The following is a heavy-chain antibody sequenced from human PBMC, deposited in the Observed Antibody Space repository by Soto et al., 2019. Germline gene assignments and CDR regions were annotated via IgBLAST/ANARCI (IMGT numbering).Heavy chain of an antibody. CDR2: INSDGSST. Sequence: LRLSCAASGFTFSSYWMHWVRQAPGKGLVWVSRINSDGSSTSYAGSVKGRFTISRDNAKNTLYLQMNSLRAEDTAVYYCARDRRNSSGYYYVKYWGQGALVTVSS. J-gene: IGHJ4*02. D-gene: IGHD3-22*01. CDR3: ARDRRNSSGYYYVKY. CDR1: GFTFSSYW. V-gene: IGHV3-74*01.